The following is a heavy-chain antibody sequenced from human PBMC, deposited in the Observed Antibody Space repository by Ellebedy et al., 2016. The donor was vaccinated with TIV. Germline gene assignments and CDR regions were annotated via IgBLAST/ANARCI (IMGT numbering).Heavy chain of an antibody. V-gene: IGHV3-53*01. Sequence: GESLKISCAASGFTVSSSYMTWVRQAPGKGLEWVSVVYSGGNTYYADSVKGRFTISRDNSKNTLSLEMNSLRVDDTAVYFCARGPVRYKKKGGFLDYWGQGTLVTVSS. CDR3: ARGPVRYKKKGGFLDY. CDR2: VYSGGNT. CDR1: GFTVSSSY. J-gene: IGHJ4*02. D-gene: IGHD3-16*01.